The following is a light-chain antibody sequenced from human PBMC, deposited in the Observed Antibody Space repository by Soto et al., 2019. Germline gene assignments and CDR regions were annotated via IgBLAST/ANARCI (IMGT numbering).Light chain of an antibody. V-gene: IGLV1-44*01. Sequence: QLVLTQPPSASGTPGQRVTMSCSGSSSNIGSKTVNWYQHLPGTAPKLVIYSNNQRPSGVPGRFSGSKSGTSASLAINGLQSEDEAEYYCAAWDDSLNGWVFGGGTKLTVL. CDR3: AAWDDSLNGWV. CDR1: SSNIGSKT. CDR2: SNN. J-gene: IGLJ3*02.